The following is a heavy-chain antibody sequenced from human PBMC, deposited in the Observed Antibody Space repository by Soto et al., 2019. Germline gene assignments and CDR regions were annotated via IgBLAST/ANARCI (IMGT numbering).Heavy chain of an antibody. D-gene: IGHD1-1*01. CDR1: GFTLSRYG. V-gene: IGHV3-30*05. CDR3: ARGAVHQLLTRGYLYGMDV. Sequence: QVQLVESGGGVVQPGRSLRLSCAASGFTLSRYGMHWVRQAPGKGLEWVAVISFEGNTQYYADSVKGRFTISRDNSKDTLSLLIHSLRPVDTAVYYCARGAVHQLLTRGYLYGMDVLGQGTTVSVSS. CDR2: ISFEGNTQ. J-gene: IGHJ6*02.